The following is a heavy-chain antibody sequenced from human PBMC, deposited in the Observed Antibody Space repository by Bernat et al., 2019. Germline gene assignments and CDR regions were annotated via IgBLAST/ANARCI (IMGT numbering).Heavy chain of an antibody. J-gene: IGHJ4*02. CDR2: SRSKANSYAT. D-gene: IGHD3-16*01. Sequence: EVQLVESGGGLVQPGGSLRLSCAVSGFIFSDYYMDWVRQAPGKGLEWVGRSRSKANSYATAYAASVKGRFTISRDDSKNTAYLQMNSLKTEDTAVYYCTRLNYDYIWGSYSYYFDYWGQGTLVTVSS. CDR3: TRLNYDYIWGSYSYYFDY. CDR1: GFIFSDYY. V-gene: IGHV3-73*01.